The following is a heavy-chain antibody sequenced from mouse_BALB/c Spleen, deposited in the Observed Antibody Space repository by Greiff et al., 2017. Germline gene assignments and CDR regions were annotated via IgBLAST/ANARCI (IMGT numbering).Heavy chain of an antibody. D-gene: IGHD2-14*01. V-gene: IGHV1-87*01. CDR2: IYPGDGDT. J-gene: IGHJ4*01. CDR1: GYTFTSYW. CDR3: AREVRTSMDY. Sequence: SGAELARPGASVKLSCKASGYTFTSYWMQWVKQRPGQGLEWIGAIYPGDGDTRYTQKFKGKATLTADKSSSTAYMQLSSLASEDSAVYYCAREVRTSMDYWGQGTSVTVSS.